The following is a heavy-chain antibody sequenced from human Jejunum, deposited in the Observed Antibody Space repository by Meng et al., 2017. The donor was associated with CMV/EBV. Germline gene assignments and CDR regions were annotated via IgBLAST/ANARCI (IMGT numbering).Heavy chain of an antibody. CDR1: GFIFSNYW. Sequence: WSASGFIFSNYWMHWVRQAPGKGLVWVSRVNNDGSDTIYADSVKGRFTISRDNAKNTLYLQMNSLRAEDTGVYYCVRDKPHNWFDPWGQGTLVTVSS. CDR3: VRDKPHNWFDP. CDR2: VNNDGSDT. J-gene: IGHJ5*02. V-gene: IGHV3-74*01.